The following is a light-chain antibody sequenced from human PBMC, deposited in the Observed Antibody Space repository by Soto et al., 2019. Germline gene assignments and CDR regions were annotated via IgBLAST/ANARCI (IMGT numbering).Light chain of an antibody. V-gene: IGKV3D-15*01. CDR1: QSISSD. CDR3: QQYNNWPPIT. Sequence: EIVMTQSPATLSVSPGERATLSCRASQSISSDLAWYQQKPGQAPTLLIYGASTRATGIPARFSGSGSGTGFTLTISSLQSEDFAVYYCQQYNNWPPITFGQGTRLEIK. J-gene: IGKJ5*01. CDR2: GAS.